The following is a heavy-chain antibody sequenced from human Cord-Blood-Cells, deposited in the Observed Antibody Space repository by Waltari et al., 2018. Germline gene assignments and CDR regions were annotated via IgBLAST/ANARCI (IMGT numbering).Heavy chain of an antibody. Sequence: QVQLVQSGAEVKKPGASVKVSCKVSGYTLTALSMHWMRQAPGKGLEWMGGFEREDGETIYAQKFQGRVTMTEDTSTDTAYMELSSLRSEDTAVYYCATVLGQPKDAFDIWGQGTMVTVSS. CDR3: ATVLGQPKDAFDI. J-gene: IGHJ3*02. CDR2: FEREDGET. D-gene: IGHD3-16*01. CDR1: GYTLTALS. V-gene: IGHV1-24*01.